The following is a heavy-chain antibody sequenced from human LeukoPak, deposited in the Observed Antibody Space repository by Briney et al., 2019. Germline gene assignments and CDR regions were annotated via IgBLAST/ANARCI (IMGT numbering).Heavy chain of an antibody. Sequence: PSQTLSLTCTVSGGPISSGRYYWNWLRQPAGTGLEWIGRIYTSGSTNYNPSLKSRVTISVDTSKNQFSLKLRSVTAADTAVYYCARDLSYYYDSSGYYSAAGNPYYYYMDVWGKGTTVTVSS. D-gene: IGHD3-22*01. V-gene: IGHV4-61*02. CDR2: IYTSGST. J-gene: IGHJ6*03. CDR1: GGPISSGRYY. CDR3: ARDLSYYYDSSGYYSAAGNPYYYYMDV.